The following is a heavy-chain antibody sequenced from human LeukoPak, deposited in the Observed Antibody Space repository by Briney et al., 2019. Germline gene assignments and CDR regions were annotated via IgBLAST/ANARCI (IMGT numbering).Heavy chain of an antibody. CDR1: GYNFTNYW. J-gene: IGHJ4*02. CDR2: IYPGDSNS. CDR3: ARLSATYGDY. Sequence: GEPLKISCQGSGYNFTNYWIGWVRQLPGKGLEWMGIIYPGDSNSRYSSSFQGQVTISADKSITTAYLQWSSLKASDTGIYYCARLSATYGDYWGQGTLVTVSS. D-gene: IGHD4-17*01. V-gene: IGHV5-51*01.